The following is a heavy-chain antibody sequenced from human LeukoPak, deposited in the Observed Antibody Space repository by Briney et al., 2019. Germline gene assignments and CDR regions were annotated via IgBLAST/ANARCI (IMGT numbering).Heavy chain of an antibody. CDR3: VREVNHYGLRRNSFDP. Sequence: SETLSLTCTVSGGSISSYYWSWIRQPPGKGLEWIGYIYYSGSTNYNPSLKSRVTISVDTSKNQFSLKLSSVTAADTAVYFCVREVNHYGLRRNSFDPWGQGTRVTVSS. CDR2: IYYSGST. J-gene: IGHJ5*02. CDR1: GGSISSYY. D-gene: IGHD3-10*01. V-gene: IGHV4-59*12.